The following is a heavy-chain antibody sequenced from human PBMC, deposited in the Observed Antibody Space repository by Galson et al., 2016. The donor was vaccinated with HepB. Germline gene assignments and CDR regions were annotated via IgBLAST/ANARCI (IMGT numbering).Heavy chain of an antibody. CDR1: SGSISSGNYY. V-gene: IGHV4-30-4*01. CDR3: ARTGFAGGY. D-gene: IGHD1-14*01. Sequence: TLSLTCTVSSGSISSGNYYWSWIRQPPGKGLEWMGYVHYSGRTFYNPSLESRLTMSLDTSNQEFSLNLRSVTAADTAVYCCARTGFAGGYWGLGTLVTVSS. CDR2: VHYSGRT. J-gene: IGHJ4*02.